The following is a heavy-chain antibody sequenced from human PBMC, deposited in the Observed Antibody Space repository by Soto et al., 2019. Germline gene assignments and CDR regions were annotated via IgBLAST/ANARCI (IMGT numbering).Heavy chain of an antibody. J-gene: IGHJ6*02. D-gene: IGHD2-15*01. CDR1: GYSFTAYG. CDR3: ARQAGGGRFYYGMDV. CDR2: INAAIGEI. V-gene: IGHV1-3*01. Sequence: ASVKVSCKASGYSFTAYGIHWVRQAPGQRLEWMGWINAAIGEIKFSQKFQGRVTISRDTSARTAYMELSGLRSEDTAVYYCARQAGGGRFYYGMDVWGQGTTVTVSS.